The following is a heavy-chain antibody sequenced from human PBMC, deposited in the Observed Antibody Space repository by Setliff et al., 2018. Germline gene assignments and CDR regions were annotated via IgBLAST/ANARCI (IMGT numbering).Heavy chain of an antibody. V-gene: IGHV3-49*04. CDR2: IRSKAYGGTT. D-gene: IGHD2-15*01. CDR3: TRGVAPDYYYYGMDV. CDR1: GFTFGDYA. J-gene: IGHJ6*02. Sequence: GGSLRLSCTASGFTFGDYAMSWVRQAPGKGLEWVGFIRSKAYGGTTEYAASVKGRFTISRDDSKSIAYLQMNSLKTEDTAVYYCTRGVAPDYYYYGMDVWGQGATVTVS.